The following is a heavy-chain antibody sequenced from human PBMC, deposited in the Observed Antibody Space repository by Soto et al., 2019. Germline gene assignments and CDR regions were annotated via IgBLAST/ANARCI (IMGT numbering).Heavy chain of an antibody. CDR2: ISSSGSTI. J-gene: IGHJ3*02. V-gene: IGHV3-11*01. CDR3: ARALAVAGLWPNAFDI. Sequence: QVQLVESGGGLVKPGGSLRLSCAASGFTFSDYYMSWIRQAPGKGLEWVSYISSSGSTIYYADSVKGRFTISRDNAKKSLYLEMNSLRAEDTAVYYCARALAVAGLWPNAFDIWGQGTMVTVSS. D-gene: IGHD6-19*01. CDR1: GFTFSDYY.